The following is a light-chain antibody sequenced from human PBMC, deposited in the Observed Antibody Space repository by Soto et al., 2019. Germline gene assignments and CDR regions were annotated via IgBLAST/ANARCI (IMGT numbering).Light chain of an antibody. Sequence: DSVLTQTPLSLSVTPGQPASISCKPSQSLLHSDGKTYLYWYLQKPGQSPQLLISLGSSRASGVPDRFSGSASGRDFTLLISRVEAEDVGVFYCMQALETPLTFGGGTKVDIK. CDR1: QSLLHSDGKTY. J-gene: IGKJ4*01. CDR2: LGS. V-gene: IGKV2-28*01. CDR3: MQALETPLT.